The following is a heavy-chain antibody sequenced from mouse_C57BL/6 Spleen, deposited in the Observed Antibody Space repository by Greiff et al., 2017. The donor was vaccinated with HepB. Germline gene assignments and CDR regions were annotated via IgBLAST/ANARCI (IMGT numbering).Heavy chain of an antibody. CDR2: ISDGGSYT. CDR3: ARDRDWDVLFAY. V-gene: IGHV5-4*01. Sequence: EVQVVESGGGLVKPGGSLKLSCAASGFTFSSYAMSWVRQTPEKRLEWVATISDGGSYTYYPDNVKGRFTISRDNAKNNLYLQMSHLKSEDTAMYYCARDRDWDVLFAYWGQGTLVTVSA. J-gene: IGHJ3*01. D-gene: IGHD4-1*01. CDR1: GFTFSSYA.